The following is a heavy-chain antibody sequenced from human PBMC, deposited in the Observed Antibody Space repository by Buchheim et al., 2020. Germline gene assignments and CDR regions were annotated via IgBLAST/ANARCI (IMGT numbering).Heavy chain of an antibody. V-gene: IGHV3-48*03. CDR3: ARVIPGSYYYYQGMDV. CDR1: GFTFSSFE. Sequence: EVQLVESGGGLVQPGGSLRLSCAVSGFTFSSFEMNWVRQAPGKGLEWVSYISRSGSRTYYADSVKGRSTISRDYAKKSLYLQMNYLRAEDTAVYYCARVIPGSYYYYQGMDVWGQGTT. CDR2: ISRSGSRT. D-gene: IGHD2-15*01. J-gene: IGHJ6*02.